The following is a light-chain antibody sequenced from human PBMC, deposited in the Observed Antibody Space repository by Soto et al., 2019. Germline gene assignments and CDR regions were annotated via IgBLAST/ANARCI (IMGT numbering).Light chain of an antibody. CDR3: QQYGSSPRT. Sequence: EIVMTQSPATLSVSPGERATLSCRASQSVSSNLAWYQQKPGQAPRLLIYGASTRATGIPAGFSGSGSGTEFTLTISSLQSEDFAVYYCQQYGSSPRTLGQGTKVDIK. CDR1: QSVSSN. J-gene: IGKJ1*01. CDR2: GAS. V-gene: IGKV3-15*01.